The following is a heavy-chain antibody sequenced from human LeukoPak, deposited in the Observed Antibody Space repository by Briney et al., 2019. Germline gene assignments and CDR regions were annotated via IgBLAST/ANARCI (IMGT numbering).Heavy chain of an antibody. V-gene: IGHV3-33*01. Sequence: GGSLRLSCAASGFTFSSYGMHWVRQAPGKGLEWVAVIWYDGSNKYYADSVKGRFTISRDNSKNTLYLQMNSLRAEDTAVYYCARDGSGSYYNVRPYYYYMDVWGKGTTVTVSS. CDR2: IWYDGSNK. D-gene: IGHD3-10*01. CDR3: ARDGSGSYYNVRPYYYYMDV. CDR1: GFTFSSYG. J-gene: IGHJ6*03.